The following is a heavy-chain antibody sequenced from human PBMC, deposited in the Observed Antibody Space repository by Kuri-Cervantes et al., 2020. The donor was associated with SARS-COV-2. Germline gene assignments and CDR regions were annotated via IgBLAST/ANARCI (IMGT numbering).Heavy chain of an antibody. CDR2: IYHSGST. V-gene: IGHV4-38-2*02. D-gene: IGHD6-6*01. Sequence: SETLSLTCTVSGYSISSGYYWGWIRQPPGKGLEWIGSIYHSGSTYYNPSLKSRVTISVDTSKNQFSLKLSSVTAADTAVYYCARGPTKESGQLGPWGQGTLVTVSS. J-gene: IGHJ4*02. CDR3: ARGPTKESGQLGP. CDR1: GYSISSGYY.